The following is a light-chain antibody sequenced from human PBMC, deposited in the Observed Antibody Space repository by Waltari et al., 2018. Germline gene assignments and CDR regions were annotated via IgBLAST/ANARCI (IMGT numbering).Light chain of an antibody. CDR3: QSYDNRLSGVI. J-gene: IGLJ2*01. CDR1: SSKIRAPYD. CDR2: GHN. Sequence: QSVITQPPSVCGATGQLVPISCAGSSSKIRAPYDVHRYQQLPGTAPKLLIYGHNNRPSGVPDRFSGSKSGTSASLAITGLQAEDEADYYCQSYDNRLSGVIFGGGTRLTVL. V-gene: IGLV1-40*01.